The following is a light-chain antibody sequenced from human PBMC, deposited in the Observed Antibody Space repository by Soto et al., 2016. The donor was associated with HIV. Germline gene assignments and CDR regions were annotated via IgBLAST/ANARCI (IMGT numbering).Light chain of an antibody. CDR1: SLRSYY. J-gene: IGLJ3*02. CDR2: GKN. V-gene: IGLV3-19*01. Sequence: SSELTQDPAVSVALGQTVRITCQGDSLRSYYASWYQQKPGQAPVLVIYGKNNRPSGIPDRFSGSSSGNTASLTITGAQAEDEADYYCNSRDSSDNHWVFSGGTKLTVL. CDR3: NSRDSSDNHWV.